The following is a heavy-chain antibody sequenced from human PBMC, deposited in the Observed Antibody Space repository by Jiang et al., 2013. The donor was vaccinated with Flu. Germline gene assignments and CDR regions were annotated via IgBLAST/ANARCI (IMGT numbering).Heavy chain of an antibody. Sequence: YSGNTYYNPSLMGRVTISVDTSKSQFSLKLSSVTSADTAVYYCARDRGYTYGPFEYWGQGTLVTVSS. V-gene: IGHV4-39*07. CDR3: ARDRGYTYGPFEY. D-gene: IGHD5-18*01. J-gene: IGHJ4*02. CDR2: YSGNT.